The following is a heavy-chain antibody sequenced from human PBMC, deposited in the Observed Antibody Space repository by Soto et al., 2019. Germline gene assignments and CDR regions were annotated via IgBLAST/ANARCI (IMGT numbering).Heavy chain of an antibody. CDR2: IYWDDDK. D-gene: IGHD6-13*01. Sequence: QITLKESGPTLVKPTQTLTLTCTFSGFSLSTSGVGVGWIRQPPGKALEWLALIYWDDDKRYSPSLKSRLTITKDTSKNQVVLTMTNMDPVDTATYYCAHRLGIAAAVLFDYWGQGTLVRLL. V-gene: IGHV2-5*02. CDR1: GFSLSTSGVG. CDR3: AHRLGIAAAVLFDY. J-gene: IGHJ4*02.